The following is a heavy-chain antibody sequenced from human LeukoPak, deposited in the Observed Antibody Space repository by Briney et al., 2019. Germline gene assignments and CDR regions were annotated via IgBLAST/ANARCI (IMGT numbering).Heavy chain of an antibody. V-gene: IGHV1-8*01. Sequence: ASVKVSCKASGYTFTSYDINWVRQAAGQGLEWMGWMNPNSGNTGYAPKFQGRVTMTRNTSISTAYMELSSLRSEDTAVYYCARRLPGYKYGPHWFDPWGQGTLVTVSS. CDR1: GYTFTSYD. CDR2: MNPNSGNT. J-gene: IGHJ5*02. CDR3: ARRLPGYKYGPHWFDP. D-gene: IGHD5-18*01.